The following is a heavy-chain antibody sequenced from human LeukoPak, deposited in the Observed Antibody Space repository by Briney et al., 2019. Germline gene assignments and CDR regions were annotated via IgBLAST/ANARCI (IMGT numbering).Heavy chain of an antibody. J-gene: IGHJ1*01. CDR1: GGSISSYY. CDR2: IYTSGST. Sequence: SETLSLTCTVSGGSISSYYWSWIRQPAGKGLEWIGRIYTSGSTNYNPSLKSRVTISVDTSKNQFSLKLSSVTAADTAVYYCARDDYYDSSGSPSTVGYFQHWGQGTLVTVSS. CDR3: ARDDYYDSSGSPSTVGYFQH. V-gene: IGHV4-4*07. D-gene: IGHD3-22*01.